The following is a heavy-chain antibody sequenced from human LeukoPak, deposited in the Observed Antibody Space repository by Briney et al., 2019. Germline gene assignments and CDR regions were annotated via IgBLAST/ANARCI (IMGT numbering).Heavy chain of an antibody. CDR2: ISSSGSTI. Sequence: GGSLRLSCAASGFTFRDYYMSWIRQAPGKGLEWVSYISSSGSTIYYADSVKGRFTISRDNAKNSLYLQMNSLRAEDTAVYYCARAMVRGVPLDYWGQGTLVTVSS. CDR3: ARAMVRGVPLDY. CDR1: GFTFRDYY. J-gene: IGHJ4*02. D-gene: IGHD3-10*01. V-gene: IGHV3-11*01.